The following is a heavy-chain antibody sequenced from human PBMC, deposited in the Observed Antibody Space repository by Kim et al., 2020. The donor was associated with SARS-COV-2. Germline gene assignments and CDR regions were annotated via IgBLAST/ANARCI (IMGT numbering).Heavy chain of an antibody. V-gene: IGHV3-23*01. J-gene: IGHJ4*02. D-gene: IGHD6-13*01. CDR1: GFTFSSYA. CDR3: AKVPRKQQLVGEYYFDY. Sequence: GGSLRLSCAASGFTFSSYAMSWVRQAPGKGLEWVSAISGSGGSTYYADSVKGRFTISRDNSKNTLYLQMNSLRAEDTAVYYCAKVPRKQQLVGEYYFDYWGQGTLVTVSS. CDR2: ISGSGGST.